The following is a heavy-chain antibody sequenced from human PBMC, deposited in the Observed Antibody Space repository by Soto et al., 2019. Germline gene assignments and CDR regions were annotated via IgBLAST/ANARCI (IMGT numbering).Heavy chain of an antibody. V-gene: IGHV3-7*03. CDR3: ERINSSCSY. J-gene: IGHJ4*02. Sequence: PGGSLRLSCVASGLTFNTHWMSWVRQAPGKGLEWVAGIKEDGTQKTYVDSVTGRFTTSRDNAKNSLYLQMDGLRAEGTAVYYCERINSSCSYWGQGTLVTVSS. CDR1: GLTFNTHW. D-gene: IGHD6-19*01. CDR2: IKEDGTQK.